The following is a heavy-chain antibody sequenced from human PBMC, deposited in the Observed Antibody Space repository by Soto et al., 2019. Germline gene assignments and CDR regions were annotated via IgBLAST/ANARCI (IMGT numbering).Heavy chain of an antibody. CDR2: IYSGGNT. CDR3: ARVDYDSSGYPAAEYFQH. V-gene: IGHV3-66*01. Sequence: EVQLVESGGGLVQPGGSLRLSCAASGFTVSSSYMSWVRQAPGKGLEWVSLIYSGGNTYYADSVKGRFTISRDTSKNTLYLQMNSLRAEDTALYYGARVDYDSSGYPAAEYFQHWGQGTLLTVSS. CDR1: GFTVSSSY. J-gene: IGHJ1*01. D-gene: IGHD3-22*01.